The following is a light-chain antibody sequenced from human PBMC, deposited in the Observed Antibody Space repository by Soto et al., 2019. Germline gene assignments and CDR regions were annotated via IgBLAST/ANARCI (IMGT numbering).Light chain of an antibody. CDR2: EVS. Sequence: QSALTQPASVSGSPGQSITISCTGTSSDIGGHNYVSWYQHHPGKAPKLIIYEVSDRPSGISDRFSASTSGNTASLTISGVQAEDEADYYCSSYTSSSTWVFGGGTKVTVL. J-gene: IGLJ3*02. V-gene: IGLV2-14*01. CDR1: SSDIGGHNY. CDR3: SSYTSSSTWV.